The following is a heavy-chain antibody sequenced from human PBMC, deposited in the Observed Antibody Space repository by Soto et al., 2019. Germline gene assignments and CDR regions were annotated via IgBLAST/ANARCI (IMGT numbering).Heavy chain of an antibody. V-gene: IGHV4-59*12. CDR2: IYYSGST. J-gene: IGHJ6*03. D-gene: IGHD3-3*01. Sequence: SETLSLTCSVSGGSISGYYWSWIRQPPGGGLEWIGYIYYSGSTNYNPSLKSRVTISEDTSKNQFSLKLSSVTAADTAVYYCARGLFNYDFWSGYPGPHYYYMDVWGKGTTVTVSS. CDR1: GGSISGYY. CDR3: ARGLFNYDFWSGYPGPHYYYMDV.